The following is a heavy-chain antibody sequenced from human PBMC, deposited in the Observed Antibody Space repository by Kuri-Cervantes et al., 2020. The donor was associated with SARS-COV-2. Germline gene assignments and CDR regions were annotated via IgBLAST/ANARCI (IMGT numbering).Heavy chain of an antibody. CDR2: INHSGST. D-gene: IGHD3-22*01. CDR3: VRDVDSPLLRLRYFDL. V-gene: IGHV4-34*01. CDR1: GGSFSGYY. J-gene: IGHJ2*01. Sequence: SETLSLTCAVYGGSFSGYYWGWIRQPPGKGLEWIGEINHSGSTNYNPSLKSRVTISVDTSKNQFSLKLSSVTAADTAVYYCVRDVDSPLLRLRYFDLWGRGTLVTVSS.